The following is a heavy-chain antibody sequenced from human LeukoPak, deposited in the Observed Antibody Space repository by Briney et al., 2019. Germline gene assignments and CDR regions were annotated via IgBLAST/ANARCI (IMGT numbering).Heavy chain of an antibody. D-gene: IGHD1-26*01. Sequence: ASVTVSFKSSVYTFTIYTISWVRQAPGQGLEWMGWISAYNGNTDYAQKLQDRVTMTTDTSTSTAYMELRSLRSDDTAVYYCARDKAGATFWGQGTLVTVSS. CDR3: ARDKAGATF. V-gene: IGHV1-18*01. CDR2: ISAYNGNT. J-gene: IGHJ4*02. CDR1: VYTFTIYT.